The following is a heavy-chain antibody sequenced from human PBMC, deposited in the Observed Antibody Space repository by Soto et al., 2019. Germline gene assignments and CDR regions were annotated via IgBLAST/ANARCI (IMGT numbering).Heavy chain of an antibody. J-gene: IGHJ4*02. Sequence: EVQLVESGGDLVEPGGSLRLSCVTSGFMFSSAWMSWVRQAPGKGLEWVSRIKSKTDGGARDYAAPVNGRFSISRDDSKSTLYLQMNSLRAEDTALYYCVEGWNDFWGQGTLVTVSS. CDR2: IKSKTDGGAR. V-gene: IGHV3-15*01. CDR1: GFMFSSAW. CDR3: VEGWNDF. D-gene: IGHD1-1*01.